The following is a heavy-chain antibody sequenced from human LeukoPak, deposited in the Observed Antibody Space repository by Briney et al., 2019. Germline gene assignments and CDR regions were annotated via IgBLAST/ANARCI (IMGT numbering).Heavy chain of an antibody. D-gene: IGHD4-17*01. Sequence: GGSLRLSCAASGFTFSSYAMHWVRQAPGKGLEWVAVISYDGSNKYYADSVKGRFTISRDNSKNTLYLQMNSLRAEDTAVYYCARGGLLTTVIRGLGMDVWGQGTTVTVSS. J-gene: IGHJ6*02. CDR2: ISYDGSNK. V-gene: IGHV3-30*04. CDR1: GFTFSSYA. CDR3: ARGGLLTTVIRGLGMDV.